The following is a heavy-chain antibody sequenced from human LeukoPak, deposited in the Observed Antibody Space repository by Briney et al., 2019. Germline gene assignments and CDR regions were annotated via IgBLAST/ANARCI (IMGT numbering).Heavy chain of an antibody. CDR2: ISVDGSNE. CDR1: GFTFSTYG. V-gene: IGHV3-30*18. D-gene: IGHD5-18*01. Sequence: GGSLRLSCAASGFTFSTYGMHWVRQAPGKGLEWVAVISVDGSNEYYADSVKGRFTISRDNSKNTLFLQMSSLRPQDTAVYYCAKAFGYTNGPEWGQGTLVTVSS. J-gene: IGHJ4*02. CDR3: AKAFGYTNGPE.